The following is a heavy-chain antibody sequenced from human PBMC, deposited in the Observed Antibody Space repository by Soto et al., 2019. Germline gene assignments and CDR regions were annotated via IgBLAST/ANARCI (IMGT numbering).Heavy chain of an antibody. CDR3: AKDRGRITMIAKWLLDPFFDY. CDR1: GYSFTDYW. D-gene: IGHD3-22*01. V-gene: IGHV5-51*01. CDR2: IYPADSDT. Sequence: PGESLKISCEGSGYSFTDYWIAWVRQMPGKGLEWMGIIYPADSDTRYSPSFQGQVTISRDNSKNTLYLQMNSLRAEDTAVYYCAKDRGRITMIAKWLLDPFFDYWGQGTLVTVSS. J-gene: IGHJ4*02.